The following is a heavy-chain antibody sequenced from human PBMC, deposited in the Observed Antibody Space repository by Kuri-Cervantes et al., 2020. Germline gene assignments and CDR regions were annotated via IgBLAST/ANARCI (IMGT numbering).Heavy chain of an antibody. CDR3: ARGPVGDYGDY. V-gene: IGHV1-8*02. D-gene: IGHD2-15*01. Sequence: ASVKVSCKASGGTFSSYTISWVRQATGQGLEWMGWMNPNSGNTGYAQKFQGRVTMTRNTSISTAYMELSSLRSEDTAVYYCARGPVGDYGDYWGQGTLVTVSS. CDR2: MNPNSGNT. J-gene: IGHJ4*02. CDR1: GGTFSSYT.